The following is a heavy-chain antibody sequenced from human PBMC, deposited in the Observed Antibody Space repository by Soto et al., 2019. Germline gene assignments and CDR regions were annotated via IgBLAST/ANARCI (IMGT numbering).Heavy chain of an antibody. J-gene: IGHJ4*02. V-gene: IGHV4-39*01. Sequence: PSETLSLTCTVSGGSISSSSYYWGWIRQPPGKGLEWIGSIYYSGSTYYNPSLKSRVTISVDTSKNQFSLKLSSVTAADTAVYYCARHNSSSWWGYYFDYWGQGTLVTVSS. D-gene: IGHD6-13*01. CDR1: GGSISSSSYY. CDR2: IYYSGST. CDR3: ARHNSSSWWGYYFDY.